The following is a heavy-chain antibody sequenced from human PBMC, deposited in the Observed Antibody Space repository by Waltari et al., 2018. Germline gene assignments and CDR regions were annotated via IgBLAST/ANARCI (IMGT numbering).Heavy chain of an antibody. D-gene: IGHD3-3*01. CDR1: GGSFSGYY. V-gene: IGHV4-34*01. J-gene: IGHJ6*03. Sequence: QVQLQQWGAGLLKPSETLSLTCAVYGGSFSGYYWSWFRQPPGRGLEGIGEINQSGSNNYHPARKVRVTISVDTAKNQFSLKLSAVTAADTAVYYCARGGVVPYYYYYYYMDVWGKGTTVTVSS. CDR2: INQSGSN. CDR3: ARGGVVPYYYYYYYMDV.